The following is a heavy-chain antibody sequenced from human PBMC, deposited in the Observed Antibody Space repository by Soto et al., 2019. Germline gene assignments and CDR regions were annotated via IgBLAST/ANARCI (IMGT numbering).Heavy chain of an antibody. Sequence: QITLRESGPKLVKPTQTLTXTCTXXGFSPSTSGVAVGWIRQPPGKALEWLGHIYWDNDKRYSPSLKNRLTITEDTSRNQDVLTMTNMDPVDTATYYCAHSLQYLMXARYIGHFDYWGQGTLVTVSS. CDR2: IYWDNDK. D-gene: IGHD2-2*02. CDR1: GFSPSTSGVA. CDR3: AHSLQYLMXARYIGHFDY. V-gene: IGHV2-5*02. J-gene: IGHJ4*02.